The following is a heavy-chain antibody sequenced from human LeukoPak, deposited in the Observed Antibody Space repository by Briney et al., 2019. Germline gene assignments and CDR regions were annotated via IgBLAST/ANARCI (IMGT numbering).Heavy chain of an antibody. CDR2: INHSGST. Sequence: PSETLSLTCAVYGGSFSGYYWSWIRQPPGKGLEWIGEINHSGSTNYNPSLKSRVTISVDTSKNQFSLKLSSVTAADTAVYYCARLPISSSSVFDYWGQGTLVTVSS. J-gene: IGHJ4*02. D-gene: IGHD6-6*01. CDR3: ARLPISSSSVFDY. V-gene: IGHV4-34*01. CDR1: GGSFSGYY.